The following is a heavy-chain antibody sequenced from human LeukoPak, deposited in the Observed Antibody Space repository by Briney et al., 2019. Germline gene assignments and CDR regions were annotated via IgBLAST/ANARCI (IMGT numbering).Heavy chain of an antibody. CDR3: ARGGYSNGYYNYFMDV. CDR2: LYHSGST. J-gene: IGHJ6*03. CDR1: GYSISSGYY. V-gene: IGHV4-38-2*01. Sequence: SETLSLTSAVSGYSISSGYYWGWIRQPPGKGLEWIGSLYHSGSTYYNPSLKSRVTISVDTSKNQFSLKLTSVTAADTAVYYCARGGYSNGYYNYFMDVWGKGTTVTVSS. D-gene: IGHD4-11*01.